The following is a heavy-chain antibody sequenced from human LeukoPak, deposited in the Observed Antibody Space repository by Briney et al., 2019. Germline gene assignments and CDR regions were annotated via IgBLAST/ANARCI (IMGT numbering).Heavy chain of an antibody. CDR1: GGSISSYY. CDR3: AREGKYHGSGSYYDYYYGMDV. Sequence: SETLSLTCTVSGGSISSYYWSWIRQPAGKGLEWIERIYTSGSTNYNPSLKSRVTMSVDTSKNQFSLKLSSVTAADTAVYYCAREGKYHGSGSYYDYYYGMDVWGQGTTVTVSS. J-gene: IGHJ6*02. D-gene: IGHD3-10*01. V-gene: IGHV4-4*07. CDR2: IYTSGST.